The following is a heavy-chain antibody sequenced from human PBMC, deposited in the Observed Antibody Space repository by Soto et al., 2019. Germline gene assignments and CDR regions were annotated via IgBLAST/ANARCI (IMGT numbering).Heavy chain of an antibody. CDR1: GGTFSSYA. CDR3: ASWSGYYTPYGYYYYGMDV. J-gene: IGHJ6*02. Sequence: SVKVSCKASGGTFSSYAISWVRQAPGQGLEWMGGIIPIFGTANYAQKFQGRVTITADKSTSTAYMELSSLRSEDTAVYYCASWSGYYTPYGYYYYGMDVWGQGTTVTVSS. V-gene: IGHV1-69*06. D-gene: IGHD3-3*01. CDR2: IIPIFGTA.